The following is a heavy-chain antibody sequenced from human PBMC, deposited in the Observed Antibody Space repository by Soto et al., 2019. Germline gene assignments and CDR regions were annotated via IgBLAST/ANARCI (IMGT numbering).Heavy chain of an antibody. D-gene: IGHD3-3*01. CDR2: VYYSGST. V-gene: IGHV4-61*01. J-gene: IGHJ4*02. CDR3: AASISIFGVVPF. CDR1: GGSVNSGSYY. Sequence: SETLSLTCTVSGGSVNSGSYYWNWIRQPPGKGLEWIEYVYYSGSTNYNPSLKSRVTISVDTSKTQFSLKLRSVTASDTAVYYCAASISIFGVVPFWGQGTLVTVSS.